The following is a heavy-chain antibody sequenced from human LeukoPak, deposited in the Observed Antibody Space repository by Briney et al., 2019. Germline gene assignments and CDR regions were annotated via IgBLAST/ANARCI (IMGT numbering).Heavy chain of an antibody. CDR1: GYTFTGYY. J-gene: IGHJ5*02. CDR3: ARIPLYCSSTSCYLGGWFDP. CDR2: INPNSGGT. V-gene: IGHV1-2*02. Sequence: ASVKVTCKASGYTFTGYYMHWVRQAPGQGLEWMGWINPNSGGTNYAQKFQGRVTMTRDTSISTAYMELSRLRSDDTAVYYCARIPLYCSSTSCYLGGWFDPWGQGTLVTVSS. D-gene: IGHD2-2*01.